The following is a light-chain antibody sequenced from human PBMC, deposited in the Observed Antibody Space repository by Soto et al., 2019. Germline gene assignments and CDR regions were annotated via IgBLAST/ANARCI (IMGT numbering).Light chain of an antibody. J-gene: IGLJ3*02. CDR2: EPA. Sequence: QAVVTQEPSLTVSPGGTVTLTCGSSTGSVIVGHFPSWFQQKPGQAPRTLIFEPANKHSRTPARFSGSLLGGKAALTLSGAQPEDEADYYCLLSRTAAERVFGGGTKLTVL. CDR1: TGSVIVGHF. CDR3: LLSRTAAERV. V-gene: IGLV7-46*01.